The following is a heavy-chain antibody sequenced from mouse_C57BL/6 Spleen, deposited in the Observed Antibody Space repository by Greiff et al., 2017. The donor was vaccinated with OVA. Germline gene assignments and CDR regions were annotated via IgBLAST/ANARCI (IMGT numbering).Heavy chain of an antibody. Sequence: QVHVKQPGAELVRPGTSVKLSCKASGYTFTSYWMHWVKQRPGQGLEWIGVIDPSDSYTNYNQKFKGKATLTVDTSSSTAYMQLSSLTSEDSAVYYCAVDSSGYGFAYWGQGTLVTVSA. CDR1: GYTFTSYW. V-gene: IGHV1-59*01. J-gene: IGHJ3*01. D-gene: IGHD3-2*02. CDR3: AVDSSGYGFAY. CDR2: IDPSDSYT.